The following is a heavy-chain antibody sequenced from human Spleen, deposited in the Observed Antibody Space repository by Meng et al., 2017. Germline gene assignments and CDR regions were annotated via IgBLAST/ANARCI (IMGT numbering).Heavy chain of an antibody. CDR2: MNPNRGDT. CDR3: ARGWCSSTSCYYYYYGMDV. D-gene: IGHD2-2*01. V-gene: IGHV1-8*01. CDR1: GYTFTDYD. Sequence: ASVKVSCKASGYTFTDYDINWVRQATGQGLEWMGWMNPNRGDTGYAQKFQGRVTMTRNTSISTVYMELSSLRSADTAVYYCARGWCSSTSCYYYYYGMDVWGQGTTVTVSS. J-gene: IGHJ6*02.